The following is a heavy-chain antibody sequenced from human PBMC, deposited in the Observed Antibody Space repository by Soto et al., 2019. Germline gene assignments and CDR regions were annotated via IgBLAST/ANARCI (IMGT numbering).Heavy chain of an antibody. Sequence: GGSLRLSCAASGFTFSSYAMHWVRQAPGKGLEWVAAISNDGSDKYYADSVKGRFTISRDNSKNTLYLQMNSLRAEDAAAYSSARSQGYRVEPQLKYWGYFASWGQGTLVPVSS. CDR3: ARSQGYRVEPQLKYWGYFAS. CDR1: GFTFSSYA. V-gene: IGHV3-30-3*01. CDR2: ISNDGSDK. J-gene: IGHJ4*02. D-gene: IGHD2-2*01.